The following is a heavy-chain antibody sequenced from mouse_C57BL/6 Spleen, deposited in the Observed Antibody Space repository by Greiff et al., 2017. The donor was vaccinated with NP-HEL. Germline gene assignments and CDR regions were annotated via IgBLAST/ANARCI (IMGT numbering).Heavy chain of an antibody. Sequence: QVQLQQSGPELVKPGASVKISCKASGYAFSSSWMNWVKQRPGKGLEWIGRIYPGDGDTNYNGKFKGKATLTADKSSSTAYMQLSSLTSEDSAVYFCARWGLRQGFAYWGQGTLVTVSA. V-gene: IGHV1-82*01. CDR1: GYAFSSSW. CDR2: IYPGDGDT. J-gene: IGHJ3*01. D-gene: IGHD2-4*01. CDR3: ARWGLRQGFAY.